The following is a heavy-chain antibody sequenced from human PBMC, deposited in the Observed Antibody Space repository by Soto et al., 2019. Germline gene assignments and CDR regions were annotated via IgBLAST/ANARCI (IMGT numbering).Heavy chain of an antibody. D-gene: IGHD1-1*01. CDR1: GFTVTSNY. Sequence: PGGSLRLSCAASGFTVTSNYLTWVRQAPGKGLEWVSALYDVDGSFYSDSVKGRFTTSSDSSKTTVYLQMNDLRPADTAVYYCATRHEREHAYDVWGQGTTVTVSS. V-gene: IGHV3-53*01. CDR2: LYDVDGS. J-gene: IGHJ3*01. CDR3: ATRHEREHAYDV.